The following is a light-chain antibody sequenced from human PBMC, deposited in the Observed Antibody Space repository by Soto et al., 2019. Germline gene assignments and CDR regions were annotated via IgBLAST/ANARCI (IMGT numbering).Light chain of an antibody. J-gene: IGKJ1*01. Sequence: DIQMTQSPSSLSASVGDRVTITCRASQYIHTHLACYQQKPGNSPKLLVYGAYTLHSGVPSRFSASGSGTDFILTISSLQSEDVATYYCQTYDKAPWTFGPGNRV. V-gene: IGKV1-27*01. CDR1: QYIHTH. CDR2: GAY. CDR3: QTYDKAPWT.